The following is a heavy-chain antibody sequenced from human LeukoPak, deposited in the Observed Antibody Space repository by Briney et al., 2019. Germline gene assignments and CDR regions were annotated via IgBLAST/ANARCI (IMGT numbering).Heavy chain of an antibody. V-gene: IGHV4-39*07. CDR1: GGSFSSGYYC. Sequence: SETLSLTCSISGGSFSSGYYCWGWVRQPPGKGLEWIGTLCYSGNIYYNPSLKSRVTISIDTSKNQFSLKLSSVTAADTAMYYCARDNDQLGLDPFDYWGQGTLVTVSS. CDR2: LCYSGNI. CDR3: ARDNDQLGLDPFDY. D-gene: IGHD1-1*01. J-gene: IGHJ4*02.